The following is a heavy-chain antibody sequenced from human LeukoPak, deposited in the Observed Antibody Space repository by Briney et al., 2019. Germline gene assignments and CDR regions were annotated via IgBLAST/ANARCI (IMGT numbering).Heavy chain of an antibody. CDR1: GFTFRSYS. CDR2: ISSSSSYI. J-gene: IGHJ6*02. D-gene: IGHD2-2*01. Sequence: GGSLRLSCAASGFTFRSYSMNWVRQAPGKGLEWVSSISSSSSYIYYADSVKGRFTISRDNAKNSLYLQMNSLRAEDTAVYYCARGLVVPAAPYYYYYGMDVWGQGTTVTVSS. V-gene: IGHV3-21*01. CDR3: ARGLVVPAAPYYYYYGMDV.